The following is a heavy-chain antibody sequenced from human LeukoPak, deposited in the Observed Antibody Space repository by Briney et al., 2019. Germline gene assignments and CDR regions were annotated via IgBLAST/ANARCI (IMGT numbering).Heavy chain of an antibody. Sequence: GGSLRLSCAASGFTFSSYAMHWVRQAPGKGLEWVAVISYDGSNKYYADSVKGRFTISRDNSKNTLYLQMNSLRAEDTAVYYCAKGYIYCSSTSCSRYFDYWGQGTLVTVSS. V-gene: IGHV3-30-3*01. CDR2: ISYDGSNK. J-gene: IGHJ4*02. D-gene: IGHD2-2*01. CDR3: AKGYIYCSSTSCSRYFDY. CDR1: GFTFSSYA.